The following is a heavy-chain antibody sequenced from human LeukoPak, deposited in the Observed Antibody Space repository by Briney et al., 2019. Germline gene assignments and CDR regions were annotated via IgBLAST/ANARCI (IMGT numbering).Heavy chain of an antibody. CDR2: MRYDGSNK. D-gene: IGHD6-13*01. V-gene: IGHV3-30*02. J-gene: IGHJ4*02. Sequence: GGSLRLSCAASGFTFSSYGTHWVRQAPGKGLEWVAFMRYDGSNKYYADSVKGRFTISRDNSKNTLYLQMNSLRAEDTAVYYCAKVRLSSSWYVFDYWGQGTLVTVSS. CDR1: GFTFSSYG. CDR3: AKVRLSSSWYVFDY.